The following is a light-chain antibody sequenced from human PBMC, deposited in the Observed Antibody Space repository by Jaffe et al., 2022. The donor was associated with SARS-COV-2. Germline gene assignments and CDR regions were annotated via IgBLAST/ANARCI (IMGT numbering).Light chain of an antibody. CDR2: KIS. CDR1: QSLVHNDGNTY. V-gene: IGKV2-24*01. J-gene: IGKJ1*01. CDR3: QHYDSSPT. Sequence: DIVMTQTPLSSPVTLGQPASISCRSSQSLVHNDGNTYLSWLHQRPGQPPRLLIYKISNRFSGVPDRFSGSGSGTDFTLTISRLEPEDSAVYYCQHYDSSPTFGQGTKVEIK.